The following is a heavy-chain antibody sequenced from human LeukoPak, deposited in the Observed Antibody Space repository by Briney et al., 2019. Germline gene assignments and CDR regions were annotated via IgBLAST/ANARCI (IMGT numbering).Heavy chain of an antibody. CDR2: ISSSSSYI. V-gene: IGHV3-21*01. CDR1: GFTFSSYW. CDR3: ARDLRNMEIAAAGTEAVY. D-gene: IGHD6-13*01. J-gene: IGHJ4*02. Sequence: GGSLRLSCAASGFTFSSYWMSWVRQAPGKGLEWVSSISSSSSYIYYADSVKGRFTISRDNAKNSLYLQMNSLRAEDTAVYYCARDLRNMEIAAAGTEAVYWGPGTLVTVSS.